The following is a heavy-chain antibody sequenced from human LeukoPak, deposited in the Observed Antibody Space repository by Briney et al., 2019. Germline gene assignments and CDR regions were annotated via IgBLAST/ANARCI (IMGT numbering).Heavy chain of an antibody. D-gene: IGHD3-3*01. CDR2: INHSGTT. V-gene: IGHV4-34*01. J-gene: IGHJ4*02. CDR1: GGSFSGYY. Sequence: KASETLSLTCAVYGGSFSGYYWSWIRQPPGKGLEWIGEINHSGTTNYNPSLKSRVTMSLDTSKSQFSLKLSSVTAADTALYYCARGVVGVIEVRVYYVDYWGQGTLVTVSS. CDR3: ARGVVGVIEVRVYYVDY.